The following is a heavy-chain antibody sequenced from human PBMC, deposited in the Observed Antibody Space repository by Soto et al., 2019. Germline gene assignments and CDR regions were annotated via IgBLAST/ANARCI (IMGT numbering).Heavy chain of an antibody. J-gene: IGHJ4*02. V-gene: IGHV4-61*01. CDR2: LYHSGRT. CDR3: ARDRATGAPFAF. Sequence: PSETLSLTCTVSGGSVRDGSYYWAWLRQPPGKGLEWIGHLYHSGRTIDNTSLTSRVTISIDTLKSPFSRTLRSVTAADTAVYFCARDRATGAPFAFWGQGTLVTVSS. CDR1: GGSVRDGSYY.